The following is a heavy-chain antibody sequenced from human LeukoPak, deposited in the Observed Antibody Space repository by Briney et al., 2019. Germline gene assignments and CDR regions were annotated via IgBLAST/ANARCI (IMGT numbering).Heavy chain of an antibody. CDR1: GGSFSGYY. CDR2: IHHSGST. V-gene: IGHV4-34*01. CDR3: ARDITSAFDI. J-gene: IGHJ3*02. D-gene: IGHD3-10*01. Sequence: SETLSLTCGVNGGSFSGYYWNWIRQAPGKGLEWIGEIHHSGSTYYNPSLKSRVTISMDTSKREISLRLSSVTAADTAVYYCARDITSAFDIWGQGTMVTVSS.